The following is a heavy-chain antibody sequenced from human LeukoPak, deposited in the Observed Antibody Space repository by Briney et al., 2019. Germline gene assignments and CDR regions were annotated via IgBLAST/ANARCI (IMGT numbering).Heavy chain of an antibody. D-gene: IGHD5-18*01. CDR1: GFTFSSLA. CDR3: AKAFREFGTSSSYSSFDT. CDR2: VSYTRIAT. V-gene: IGHV3-23*05. Sequence: GGSLRLSCAASGFTFSSLALSWVRQAPGKGLEWVSGVSYTRIATYYADSVKGRFTISRDDSQNILYLQMNGLRAEDTAVYFCAKAFREFGTSSSYSSFDTWGQGTMVTVSS. J-gene: IGHJ3*02.